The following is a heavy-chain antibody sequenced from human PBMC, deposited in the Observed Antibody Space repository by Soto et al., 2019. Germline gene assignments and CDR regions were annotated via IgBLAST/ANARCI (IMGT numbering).Heavy chain of an antibody. V-gene: IGHV3-11*01. CDR1: GFIFSDFY. D-gene: IGHD3-10*01. CDR3: FRDRDRRWFNP. CDR2: ISSDVDST. Sequence: QLVESGGGLVKPGGSLRLSCAASGFIFSDFYMAWIRQAPGKGLEWVSYISSDVDSTYADSVKGRFTISRDNAKNSLYLQMNSLRVEDTAVYYCFRDRDRRWFNPWGQGTLVTVSS. J-gene: IGHJ5*02.